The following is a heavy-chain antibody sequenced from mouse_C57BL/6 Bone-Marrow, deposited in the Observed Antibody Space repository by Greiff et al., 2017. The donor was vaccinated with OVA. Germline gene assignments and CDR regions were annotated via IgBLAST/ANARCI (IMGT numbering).Heavy chain of an antibody. CDR1: GYTFTSYW. Sequence: QVHVKQPGAELVKPGASVKVSCKASGYTFTSYWMHWVKQRPGQGLEWIGRIHPSDSDTNYNQKFKGKATLTVDKSSSTAYMQLSSLTSEDSAVYYCAIYPTVVGGDYWGQGTTLTVSS. D-gene: IGHD1-1*01. J-gene: IGHJ2*01. V-gene: IGHV1-74*01. CDR2: IHPSDSDT. CDR3: AIYPTVVGGDY.